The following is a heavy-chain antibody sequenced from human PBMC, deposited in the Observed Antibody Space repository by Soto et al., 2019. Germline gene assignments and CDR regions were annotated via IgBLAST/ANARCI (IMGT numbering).Heavy chain of an antibody. V-gene: IGHV3-23*01. D-gene: IGHD6-19*01. CDR2: FSGRSGDT. CDR3: ARDSSAWPNYFDS. J-gene: IGHJ4*02. CDR1: GFSISTHA. Sequence: PGGSLRLCCVASGFSISTHALTWVRQAPGKGLEWVSSFSGRSGDTYYAASVKGRFTISGDSSKNTVILQMNNLRADDTALYYCARDSSAWPNYFDSWGQAIPVTVSS.